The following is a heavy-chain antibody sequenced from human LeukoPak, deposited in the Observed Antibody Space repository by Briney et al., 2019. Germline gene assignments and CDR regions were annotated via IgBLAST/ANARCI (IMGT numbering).Heavy chain of an antibody. V-gene: IGHV4-4*07. CDR2: IYTSGST. Sequence: GSLRLSCVASGFTFSSYWMSWIRQPAGKGLEWIGRIYTSGSTNYNPSLKSRVTISVDTSKNQFSLKLSSVTAADTAVYYCARKEGITGTKDAFDIWGQGTMVTVSS. CDR3: ARKEGITGTKDAFDI. D-gene: IGHD1-20*01. J-gene: IGHJ3*02. CDR1: GFTFSSYW.